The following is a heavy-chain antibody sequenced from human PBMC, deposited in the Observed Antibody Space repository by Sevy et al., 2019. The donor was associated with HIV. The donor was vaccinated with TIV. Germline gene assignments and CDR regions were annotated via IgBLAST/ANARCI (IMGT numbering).Heavy chain of an antibody. J-gene: IGHJ4*02. CDR1: GFTFSSYT. V-gene: IGHV3-48*02. CDR3: ARGYYGKGHIDY. D-gene: IGHD1-26*01. Sequence: GGSLRLSCTASGFTFSSYTFNWVRQAPGKGLEWVSQISSGSSIFYADSVKGRFTISRDNAKNSRYLQMNSLRDEDTAVYYCARGYYGKGHIDYWGQGTLVTVSS. CDR2: ISSGSSI.